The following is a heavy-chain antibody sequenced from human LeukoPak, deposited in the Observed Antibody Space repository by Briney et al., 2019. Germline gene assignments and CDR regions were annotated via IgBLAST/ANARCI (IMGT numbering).Heavy chain of an antibody. Sequence: GGSLRLSCAASGFTFSSYGMSWVRQAPGKGLDWVSVITGSGGIAYYADSVQGRFTISRDNSKNTLYLQMNSLRVEDTAVYYCANDPGRAYWGQGTLVSVSS. V-gene: IGHV3-23*01. J-gene: IGHJ4*02. CDR3: ANDPGRAY. CDR1: GFTFSSYG. CDR2: ITGSGGIA.